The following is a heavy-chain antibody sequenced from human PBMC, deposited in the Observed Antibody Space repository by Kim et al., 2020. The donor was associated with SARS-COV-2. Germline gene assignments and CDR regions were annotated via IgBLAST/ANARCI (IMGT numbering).Heavy chain of an antibody. CDR1: GGSISNSFNY. V-gene: IGHV4-39*01. Sequence: SETLSLSCTVSGGSISNSFNYWSWIRQRPGKGLEWIGSVYYSGSTYDSPSLKSRVTVSVDTSKNQFSLKVTSVTAADTAVYFCARLRQDSSGYVDCWGRGNLVSVST. CDR2: VYYSGST. J-gene: IGHJ4*02. D-gene: IGHD3-22*01. CDR3: ARLRQDSSGYVDC.